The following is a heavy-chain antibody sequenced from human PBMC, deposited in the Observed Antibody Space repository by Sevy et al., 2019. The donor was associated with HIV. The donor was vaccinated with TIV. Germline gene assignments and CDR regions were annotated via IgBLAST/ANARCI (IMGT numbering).Heavy chain of an antibody. D-gene: IGHD7-27*01. V-gene: IGHV1-2*02. J-gene: IGHJ4*02. CDR3: VRIRFQTGAFDS. CDR1: GYTFTGHY. Sequence: ASVKVSCKASGYTFTGHYLHWVRQAPGRGLEWMGWIDPISAGTNYAQKFKGRVTMARDTSISTAYMELSRLRFDDTAMYYCVRIRFQTGAFDSWGQGTLFTVSS. CDR2: IDPISAGT.